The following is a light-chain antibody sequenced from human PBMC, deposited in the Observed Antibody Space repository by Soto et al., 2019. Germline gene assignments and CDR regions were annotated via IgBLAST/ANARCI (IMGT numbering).Light chain of an antibody. Sequence: EIVLTQSPVTLSLSPGEGATLSCRASQNINRYLAWYQQKPGQSPRLLIYDVSNRATGTPARFSGSGSGTDFTLAISSLEPEDFAVYYCQQRDNWPLTFGQGTRLEIK. CDR3: QQRDNWPLT. J-gene: IGKJ5*01. V-gene: IGKV3-11*01. CDR1: QNINRY. CDR2: DVS.